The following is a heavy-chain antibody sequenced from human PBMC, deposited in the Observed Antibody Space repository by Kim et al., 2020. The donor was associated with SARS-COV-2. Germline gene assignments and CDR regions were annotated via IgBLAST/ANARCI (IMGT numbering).Heavy chain of an antibody. CDR1: GFTFSSYG. CDR2: ISYDGSNK. V-gene: IGHV3-30*18. D-gene: IGHD6-13*01. CDR3: AKDVSSSWYLGLDY. J-gene: IGHJ4*02. Sequence: GGSLRLSCAASGFTFSSYGMHWVRQAPGKGLEWVAVISYDGSNKYYADSVKGRFTISRDNSKNTLYLQMNSLRAEDTAVYYCAKDVSSSWYLGLDYWGQGTLVTVSS.